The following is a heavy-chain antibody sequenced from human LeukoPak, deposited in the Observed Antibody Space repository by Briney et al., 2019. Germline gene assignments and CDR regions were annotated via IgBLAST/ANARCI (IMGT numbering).Heavy chain of an antibody. CDR3: TRLLDNDSSGDPDTFDM. V-gene: IGHV4-59*08. J-gene: IGHJ3*02. Sequence: PSETLSLTCTVSGGSITSHYWSWIRQAPRKGLEWVGFIYYSGRTKYNPSLQSRVTISLDTSEKTFSLTVTSVTAADTAVYYCTRLLDNDSSGDPDTFDMWGQGTVVTVSS. D-gene: IGHD3-22*01. CDR1: GGSITSHY. CDR2: IYYSGRT.